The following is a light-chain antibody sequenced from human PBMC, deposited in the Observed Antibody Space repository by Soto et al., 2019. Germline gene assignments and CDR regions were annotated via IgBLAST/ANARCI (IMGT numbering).Light chain of an antibody. Sequence: DIVLTQSPGTLSLSPGERATLSCRASQTVSSNYLAWCQQRPGQAPRLLIYGASTRAAGIPDRVSGMLSWTDFTLTITRLEPEDSAVYFCQQYTGPPTTFGQGTRLEIK. V-gene: IGKV3-20*01. CDR3: QQYTGPPTT. J-gene: IGKJ5*01. CDR1: QTVSSNY. CDR2: GAS.